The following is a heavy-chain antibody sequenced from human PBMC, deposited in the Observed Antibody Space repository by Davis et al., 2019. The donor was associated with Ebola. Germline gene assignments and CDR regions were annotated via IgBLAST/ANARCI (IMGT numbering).Heavy chain of an antibody. Sequence: PGGSLRLSCVASGLTFSRYGMHWVRQTPGRGLEWVAVISYDGRNIYYRDSVKGRFTISRDNSKNTLYLQMNSLRVEDRAVYYCARTEKDYNGVDVWGKGTTVTVSS. J-gene: IGHJ6*04. CDR3: ARTEKDYNGVDV. CDR1: GLTFSRYG. V-gene: IGHV3-30*03. D-gene: IGHD5-24*01. CDR2: ISYDGRNI.